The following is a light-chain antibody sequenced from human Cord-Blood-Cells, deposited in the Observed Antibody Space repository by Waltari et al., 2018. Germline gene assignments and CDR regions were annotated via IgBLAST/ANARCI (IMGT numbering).Light chain of an antibody. CDR2: EVS. Sequence: QSALTQPASVSGSPGQSITISCTGTSSDVGSYNLVSWYQQHPGKAPKLMIYEVSKRPSGVSKRFSGSKSGNTASLTISVLQAEDEADYYCCSYAGSYVFGTGTKVTVL. CDR1: SSDVGSYNL. V-gene: IGLV2-23*02. J-gene: IGLJ1*01. CDR3: CSYAGSYV.